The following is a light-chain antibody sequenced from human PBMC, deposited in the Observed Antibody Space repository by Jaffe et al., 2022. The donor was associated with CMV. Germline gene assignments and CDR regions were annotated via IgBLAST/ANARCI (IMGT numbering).Light chain of an antibody. CDR1: QSISSSY. CDR2: SAS. J-gene: IGKJ1*01. CDR3: QQYGSSPWT. V-gene: IGKV3-20*01. Sequence: EIVLTQSPGTLSLSPGERATLSCRASQSISSSYFAWYQQHPGQAPRLLVYSASTRATGIPDRFGGSGSGTEFTLTIDRLEPEDFAVYYCQQYGSSPWTFGQGTKVEIK.